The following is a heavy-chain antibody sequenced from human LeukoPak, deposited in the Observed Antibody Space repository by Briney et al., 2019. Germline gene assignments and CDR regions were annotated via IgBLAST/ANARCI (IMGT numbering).Heavy chain of an antibody. Sequence: PSETLSLTCTVSGGSISSYYWSWIRQPPGKGLEWIGYIYYSGSTNYNPSLKSRVTISVDTSKNQFSLKLSSVTAADTAVYYCARGMTGYYTEPFDYWGQGTLVTVSS. V-gene: IGHV4-59*01. D-gene: IGHD3/OR15-3a*01. CDR1: GGSISSYY. CDR3: ARGMTGYYTEPFDY. J-gene: IGHJ4*02. CDR2: IYYSGST.